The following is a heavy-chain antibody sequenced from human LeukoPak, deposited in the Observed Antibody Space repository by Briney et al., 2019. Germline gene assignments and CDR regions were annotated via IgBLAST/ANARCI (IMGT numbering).Heavy chain of an antibody. Sequence: PGQSLRLSCTTSGFAFDDFAMSWVRQPAGKGLEWVGFIRRRAYGGATEYAASVKGRFIISRDDSKGIAHLQMNSLETEDTAVYYCSRNGLVDFDYWGQGSRVIVSP. CDR2: IRRRAYGGAT. CDR1: GFAFDDFA. V-gene: IGHV3-49*04. J-gene: IGHJ4*02. CDR3: SRNGLVDFDY.